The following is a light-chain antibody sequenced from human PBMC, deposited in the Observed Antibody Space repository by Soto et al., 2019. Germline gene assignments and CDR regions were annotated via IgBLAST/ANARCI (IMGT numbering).Light chain of an antibody. Sequence: VIWMTPSPSLLSASTGDRVTINCRMSQAITNYLIWCQQKPGKAPDLLIYAASTLQSGVPSRFSGSGSGTEFTLTITSLQPEDFATYYCQQLNSFPITFGQGTRLEIK. J-gene: IGKJ5*01. CDR1: QAITNY. CDR2: AAS. V-gene: IGKV1D-8*03. CDR3: QQLNSFPIT.